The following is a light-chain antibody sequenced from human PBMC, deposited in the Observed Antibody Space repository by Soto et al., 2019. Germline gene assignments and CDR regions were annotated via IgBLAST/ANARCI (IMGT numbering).Light chain of an antibody. V-gene: IGKV3-15*01. CDR2: GAS. Sequence: EIVITHSPVTLSVYTGGRATLSCRASQSISDTLAWYQQKPGQAPRLLIYGASKRATGFPARFSGSGSGTDFTLTISSLQSEDFAVYYCQQDNNWPWTFGQGTKVDVK. CDR3: QQDNNWPWT. CDR1: QSISDT. J-gene: IGKJ1*01.